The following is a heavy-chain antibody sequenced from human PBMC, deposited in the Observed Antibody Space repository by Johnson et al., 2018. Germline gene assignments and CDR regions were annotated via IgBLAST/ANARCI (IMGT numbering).Heavy chain of an antibody. V-gene: IGHV3-66*02. CDR2: IYSGGST. J-gene: IGHJ3*02. CDR3: ARGAPETMGRGDALDS. Sequence: VQLVESGGGVVQPGRSLRLSCAASGFTFSRNAMDWVRQAPGKGLEWVSVIYSGGSTYYADSVKGRFTISRDNSKNTLYLQMNSLRAEDTAVYYCARGAPETMGRGDALDSWGQGTMVTVSS. CDR1: GFTFSRNA. D-gene: IGHD3-10*01.